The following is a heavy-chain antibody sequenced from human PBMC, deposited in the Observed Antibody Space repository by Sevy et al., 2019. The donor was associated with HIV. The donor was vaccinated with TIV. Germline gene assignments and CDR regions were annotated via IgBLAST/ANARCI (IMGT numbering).Heavy chain of an antibody. Sequence: SETLSLTCSVSGGSLSRSPYYWGWIRQPPGKGLEWIGSLYHDGSSSYIPSLKSRVTMSADTSNNQFSLRLTSVTAADTAGYYCTRRGYSGRFDFWGQGILVTVSS. J-gene: IGHJ4*02. V-gene: IGHV4-39*01. CDR1: GGSLSRSPYY. CDR2: LYHDGSS. D-gene: IGHD5-12*01. CDR3: TRRGYSGRFDF.